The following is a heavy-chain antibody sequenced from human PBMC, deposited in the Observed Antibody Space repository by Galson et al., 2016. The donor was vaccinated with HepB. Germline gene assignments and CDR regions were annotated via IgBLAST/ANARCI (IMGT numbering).Heavy chain of an antibody. CDR1: GFTVSSNY. CDR3: ARDNNYYYGMDV. CDR2: IYSGGST. Sequence: SLRLSCAASGFTVSSNYMTWVRQAPGKGLEWVSVIYSGGSTYYADSVKGRLIISRDNSKNTLYLQMNSLRAEDTAVYYCARDNNYYYGMDVWGQGTTVTVSS. V-gene: IGHV3-53*01. D-gene: IGHD2/OR15-2a*01. J-gene: IGHJ6*02.